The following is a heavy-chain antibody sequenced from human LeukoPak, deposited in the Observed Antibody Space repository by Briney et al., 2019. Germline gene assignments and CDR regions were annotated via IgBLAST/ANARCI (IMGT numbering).Heavy chain of an antibody. J-gene: IGHJ4*02. CDR1: GGSINGYS. V-gene: IGHV4-4*07. CDR2: IYPSGST. CDR3: ARDLPPSGYFLN. Sequence: SETLSLTCTVSGGSINGYSWSWIRQPAGKGLEWIGRIYPSGSTNYNPSLKSRVTISVDRSKNQFSLKLSSVTAADTAVYYCARDLPPSGYFLNWGQGTLATVSS. D-gene: IGHD3-3*01.